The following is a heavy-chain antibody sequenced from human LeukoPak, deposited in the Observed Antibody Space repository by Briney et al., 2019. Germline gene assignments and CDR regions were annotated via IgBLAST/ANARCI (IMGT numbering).Heavy chain of an antibody. CDR1: GYTCTSYY. D-gene: IGHD6-19*01. Sequence: ASVKVSCKASGYTCTSYYVHWVRQAPGQGLEWRGLLYPTGGTTTYAQKFQGRVTMTRDTSTSTVYMELSSLRFEDTAVYYCARGRAAVGRPRASANWFAPWGQGTLVTVSS. V-gene: IGHV1-46*01. CDR2: LYPTGGTT. CDR3: ARGRAAVGRPRASANWFAP. J-gene: IGHJ5*02.